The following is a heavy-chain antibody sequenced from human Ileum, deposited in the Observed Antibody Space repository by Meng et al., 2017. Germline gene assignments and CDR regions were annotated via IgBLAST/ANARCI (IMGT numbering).Heavy chain of an antibody. CDR3: ARDRLYYGGNRNN. V-gene: IGHV3-30*04. Sequence: GGSLRLSCAASGFTFSGYAMHWVRQAPGKGLEWVAIISYDGIEKYYAESVKGRFTVSRDNCKNTLYLQMNSLRTGDTAVYYCARDRLYYGGNRNNWGQGTLVTVSS. D-gene: IGHD4-23*01. CDR2: ISYDGIEK. CDR1: GFTFSGYA. J-gene: IGHJ4*02.